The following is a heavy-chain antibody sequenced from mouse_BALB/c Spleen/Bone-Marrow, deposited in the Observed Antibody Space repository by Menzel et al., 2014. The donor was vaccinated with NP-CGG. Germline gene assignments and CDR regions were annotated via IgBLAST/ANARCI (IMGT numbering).Heavy chain of an antibody. CDR2: IDPENGDT. CDR3: NGGYYEAGFAY. J-gene: IGHJ3*01. V-gene: IGHV14-4*02. CDR1: GFNIKDYY. Sequence: VQLQQSGAELVRSGASVKLCCTASGFNIKDYYMHWVKQRPEQGLEWIGWIDPENGDTEYAPKFQGKATMTADTSSNTAYLQLSSLTSEDTAVYYCNGGYYEAGFAYWGQGTLVTVSA. D-gene: IGHD2-3*01.